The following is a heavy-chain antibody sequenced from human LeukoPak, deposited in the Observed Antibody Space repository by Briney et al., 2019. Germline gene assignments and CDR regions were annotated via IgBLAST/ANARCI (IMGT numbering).Heavy chain of an antibody. CDR1: GFTFSSYS. Sequence: PGGSLRLSCAASGFTFSSYSMNWVRQAPGKGLEWVSSISSSSSYIYYADSVKGRFTISRDNAKNSLYLQMNSLRAEDTAVYYCARVSGLNYDFWSGYPYYFDYWGQGTLVTVSS. CDR3: ARVSGLNYDFWSGYPYYFDY. D-gene: IGHD3-3*01. J-gene: IGHJ4*02. V-gene: IGHV3-21*01. CDR2: ISSSSSYI.